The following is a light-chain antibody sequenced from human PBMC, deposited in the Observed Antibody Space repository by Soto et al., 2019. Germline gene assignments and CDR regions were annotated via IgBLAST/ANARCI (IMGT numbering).Light chain of an antibody. V-gene: IGKV3-15*01. Sequence: EIVMTQSPATLSVSPGERATLSCRASQSVGSNLAWYQQKPGQAPRLLIYGASTRATGIPARLSGSGSGTEFTLTISSLQSEDFDIYFCQQYNNWPPDRTFGQGTKLEIK. CDR3: QQYNNWPPDRT. CDR2: GAS. CDR1: QSVGSN. J-gene: IGKJ1*01.